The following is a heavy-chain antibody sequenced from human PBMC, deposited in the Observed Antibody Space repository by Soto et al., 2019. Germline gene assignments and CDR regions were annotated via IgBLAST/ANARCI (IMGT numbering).Heavy chain of an antibody. CDR3: ARTLNRSGYSSSWSFDY. Sequence: SVKVSCKASGGTFSSYAISWVRQAPGQGLEWMGGIIPIFGTANYAQKFQGRVTITADESTSTAYMELSSLRSEDTAVYYCARTLNRSGYSSSWSFDYWGQGTLVTVSS. J-gene: IGHJ4*02. CDR1: GGTFSSYA. V-gene: IGHV1-69*13. D-gene: IGHD6-13*01. CDR2: IIPIFGTA.